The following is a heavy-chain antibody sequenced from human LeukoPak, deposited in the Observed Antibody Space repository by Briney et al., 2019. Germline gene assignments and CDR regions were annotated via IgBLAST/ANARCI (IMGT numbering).Heavy chain of an antibody. D-gene: IGHD2-21*01. CDR1: GFTFSSYN. Sequence: GGSLRLSCAASGFTFSSYNMIWVRQAPGKGLEWVSSIKSSGTYVYYADSVKGRFTISRGNAKNSVHLQMNSLRTEDTAVYYCARGDPHIGPWGQGTLVTVSS. V-gene: IGHV3-21*01. J-gene: IGHJ5*02. CDR3: ARGDPHIGP. CDR2: IKSSGTYV.